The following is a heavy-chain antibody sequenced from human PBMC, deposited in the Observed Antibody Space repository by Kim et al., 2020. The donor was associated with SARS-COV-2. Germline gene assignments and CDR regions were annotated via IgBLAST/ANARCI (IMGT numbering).Heavy chain of an antibody. CDR3: AKAFSGWSFDY. D-gene: IGHD6-19*01. J-gene: IGHJ4*02. V-gene: IGHV3-23*01. CDR2: ISGTVGYT. CDR1: GFTFSSYA. Sequence: GGSLRLSCEASGFTFSSYAMSWVRQAPGKGLEWVSSISGTVGYTHYANSVKGRFTISRDDSKSTLYLQITSLTAEDTATYYCAKAFSGWSFDYWGQGTVVTVSS.